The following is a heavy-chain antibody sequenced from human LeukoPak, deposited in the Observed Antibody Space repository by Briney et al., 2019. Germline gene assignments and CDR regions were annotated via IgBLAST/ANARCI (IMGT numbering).Heavy chain of an antibody. CDR2: VIPMFDVR. J-gene: IGHJ4*02. CDR3: ARDQRVGWEPSKGLAGY. CDR1: GGTLSSYA. V-gene: IGHV1-69*10. D-gene: IGHD1-26*01. Sequence: SVKVSCKASGGTLSSYALSWMRQAPGQGLEWMGRVIPMFDVRDYAEKFQGRITLTADTSTGMAYMELRSLRSDDTAVYYCARDQRVGWEPSKGLAGYWGQGTLVTVSS.